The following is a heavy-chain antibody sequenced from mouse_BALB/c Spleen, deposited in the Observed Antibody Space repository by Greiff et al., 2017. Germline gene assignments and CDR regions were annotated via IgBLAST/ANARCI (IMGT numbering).Heavy chain of an antibody. J-gene: IGHJ4*01. CDR1: GYTFTEYT. V-gene: IGHV1-18*01. D-gene: IGHD2-1*01. CDR2: INPNNGGT. CDR3: ARDLQGAMDY. Sequence: VQLKQSGPELVKPGASVKISCKTSGYTFTEYTMHWVKQSHGKSLEWMGGINPNNGGTSYNQKFKGKATLTVDKSSSTAYMELRSLTSEDSAVYCCARDLQGAMDYWGQGTSVTVSS.